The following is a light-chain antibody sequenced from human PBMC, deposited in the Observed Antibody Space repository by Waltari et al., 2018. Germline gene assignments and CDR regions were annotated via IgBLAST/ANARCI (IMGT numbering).Light chain of an antibody. CDR1: QSISSS. CDR3: QQYGHWPPIT. CDR2: GTS. J-gene: IGKJ5*01. Sequence: EMVLTQSPATLSVSPGESVALSARASQSISSSLAWYQQKPGQAPRLLLFGTSTRATGVPARFSGSGSGTEFTLTISNMQSEDFGVYYCQQYGHWPPITFGQGTRLEIE. V-gene: IGKV3-15*01.